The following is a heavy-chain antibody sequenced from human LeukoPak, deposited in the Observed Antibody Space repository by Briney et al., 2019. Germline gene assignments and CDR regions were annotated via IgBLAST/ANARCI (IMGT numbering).Heavy chain of an antibody. J-gene: IGHJ4*02. CDR3: AKGSEVMFDY. V-gene: IGHV3-30*18. CDR1: GFTFSSYG. Sequence: VQPGRSLRLSCAASGFTFSSYGMHWVRQAPGKGLEWVAVISYDGSNKYHADSVKGRFTISRDNSKNTLYLQTNSLRAEDTAVYYCAKGSEVMFDYWGQGTLVTVSS. D-gene: IGHD3-16*01. CDR2: ISYDGSNK.